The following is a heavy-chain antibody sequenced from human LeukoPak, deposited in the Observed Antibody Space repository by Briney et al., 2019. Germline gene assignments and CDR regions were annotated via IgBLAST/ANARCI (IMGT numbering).Heavy chain of an antibody. Sequence: PGRSLRLSCAASGFTFSSYAMHWVRQAPGKGLEWVAVISYDGSNKYYADSVKGRFTISRDNSKNTLYLQMNSLRAEDTAVYYCAKTAAGTGNWGQGTLVTVSS. D-gene: IGHD6-13*01. CDR2: ISYDGSNK. V-gene: IGHV3-30*04. CDR1: GFTFSSYA. CDR3: AKTAAGTGN. J-gene: IGHJ4*02.